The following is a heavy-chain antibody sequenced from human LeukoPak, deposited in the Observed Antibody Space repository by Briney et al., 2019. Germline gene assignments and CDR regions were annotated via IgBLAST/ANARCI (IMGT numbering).Heavy chain of an antibody. J-gene: IGHJ1*01. V-gene: IGHV4-59*01. CDR2: IYYSGST. CDR3: ARLKYYYDSSGYRAEYFQH. D-gene: IGHD3-22*01. CDR1: GASISSYY. Sequence: SETLSLTCTVSGASISSYYWSWIRQPPGKGLEWIGYIYYSGSTNYNPSLKSRVTISVYTSKNQFSLKLSSVTAADTAVYYCARLKYYYDSSGYRAEYFQHWGQGTLVTVSS.